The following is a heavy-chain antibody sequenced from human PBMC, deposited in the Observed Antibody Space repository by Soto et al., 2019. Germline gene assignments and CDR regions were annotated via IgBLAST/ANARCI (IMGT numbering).Heavy chain of an antibody. CDR2: ISSSGSTI. V-gene: IGHV3-11*01. Sequence: GGSLRLSCAASGFTFSDYYMSWIRQAPGKGLEWVSYISSSGSTIYYADSVKGRFTISRDNAKNSLYLQMNSLRAEDTAVYYCARFGGPLGSRGDLTSSSWYWRASRFCYGMDVWGQGTTVTVSS. J-gene: IGHJ6*02. CDR1: GFTFSDYY. CDR3: ARFGGPLGSRGDLTSSSWYWRASRFCYGMDV. D-gene: IGHD6-13*01.